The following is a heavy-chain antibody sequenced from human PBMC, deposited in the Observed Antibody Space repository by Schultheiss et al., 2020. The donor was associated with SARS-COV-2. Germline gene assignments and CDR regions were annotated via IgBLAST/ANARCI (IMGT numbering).Heavy chain of an antibody. D-gene: IGHD3-22*01. CDR3: AKLIDLIVVVTHFDY. V-gene: IGHV3-23*01. J-gene: IGHJ4*02. CDR1: GFTFSSYS. CDR2: ISGSGGST. Sequence: GGSLRLSCSASGFTFSSYSMNWVRQAPGKGLEWVSAISGSGGSTYYADSVKGRFTISRDNSKNTLYLQMNSLRAEDTAVYYCAKLIDLIVVVTHFDYWGQGTLVTVSS.